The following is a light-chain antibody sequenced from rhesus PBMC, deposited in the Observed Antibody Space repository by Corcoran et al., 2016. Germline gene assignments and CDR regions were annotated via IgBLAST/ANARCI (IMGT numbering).Light chain of an antibody. CDR3: QHSYGTPLT. Sequence: DIQMTQSPSSLSASVGDRVTITCRASENVNNYLHWYPQKPGKAPKLLIYKASTLQRGVPSRFSGSGTGTDFTLTISSLQPEDCATYYCQHSYGTPLTFGGGTKVELK. V-gene: IGKV1-74*01. CDR2: KAS. J-gene: IGKJ4*01. CDR1: ENVNNY.